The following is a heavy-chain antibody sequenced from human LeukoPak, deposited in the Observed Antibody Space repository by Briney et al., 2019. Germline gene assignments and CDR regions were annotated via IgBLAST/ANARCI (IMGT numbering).Heavy chain of an antibody. V-gene: IGHV3-15*01. CDR3: TTLREYYYDSGSLVDAFDI. CDR1: GFTFSNAW. CDR2: IKSKTDGGTT. J-gene: IGHJ3*02. Sequence: GGSLRLPCAASGFTFSNAWTSWVRQAPGKGLEWVGHIKSKTDGGTTDYAAPVKGRFTISRDDSKNTLYLQMNSLKTEDTAVYYCTTLREYYYDSGSLVDAFDIWGQGTMVTVSS. D-gene: IGHD3-10*01.